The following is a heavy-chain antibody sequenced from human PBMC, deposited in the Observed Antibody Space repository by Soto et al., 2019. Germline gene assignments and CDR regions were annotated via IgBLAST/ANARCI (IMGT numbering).Heavy chain of an antibody. CDR1: GFTFSSYA. D-gene: IGHD3-3*01. CDR2: ISGSGGST. V-gene: IGHV3-23*01. J-gene: IGHJ4*02. CDR3: AKDAGPTIFGVVIRYYFDY. Sequence: GGSLRLSCAASGFTFSSYAMSWVRQAPGKGLEWVSAISGSGGSTYYADSVKGRFTISRDNSKNTLYLQMNSLRAEDTAVYYCAKDAGPTIFGVVIRYYFDYWGQGTLVTVSS.